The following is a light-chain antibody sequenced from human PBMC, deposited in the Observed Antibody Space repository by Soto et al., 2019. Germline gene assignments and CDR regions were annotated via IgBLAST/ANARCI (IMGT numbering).Light chain of an antibody. Sequence: EIVLTQSPGTLSLSPGERATLSCRASQSVSSSYLAWYQQKPGQAPRLLIYGASSRATGIPDRFSGSGSGTDFTLTISRLEPEDFAVYFCHQYNNWPTFGQGTKVDI. CDR1: QSVSSSY. J-gene: IGKJ1*01. V-gene: IGKV3-20*01. CDR2: GAS. CDR3: HQYNNWPT.